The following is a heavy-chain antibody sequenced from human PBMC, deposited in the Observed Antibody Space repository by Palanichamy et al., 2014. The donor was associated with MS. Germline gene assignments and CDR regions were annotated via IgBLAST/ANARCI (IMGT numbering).Heavy chain of an antibody. J-gene: IGHJ5*02. D-gene: IGHD3-10*01. V-gene: IGHV3-7*03. Sequence: EVQLVESWGRLGPAWGSLRLSCAASGFTFSSYWMSWVRQAPGKGLEWVANIKQDGSEKYYVDSVKGRFTISRDNAKNSLYLQMNSLRAEDTAVYYCASGGRYGTGWFDPWGQGTLVTVSS. CDR3: ASGGRYGTGWFDP. CDR1: GFTFSSYW. CDR2: IKQDGSEK.